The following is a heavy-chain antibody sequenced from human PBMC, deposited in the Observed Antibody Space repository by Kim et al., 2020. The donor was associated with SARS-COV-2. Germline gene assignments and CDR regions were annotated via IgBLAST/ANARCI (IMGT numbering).Heavy chain of an antibody. CDR2: IYYSGST. Sequence: SETLSLTCTVSGGSISSYYWSWIRQPPGKGLEWIGYIYYSGSTNYNPSLKSRVTISVETFMHQFSLKLSSVTAADTAVYYCAREVEGYTSSWYVDYWGQGTLVTVSP. CDR1: GGSISSYY. V-gene: IGHV4-59*13. CDR3: AREVEGYTSSWYVDY. D-gene: IGHD6-13*01. J-gene: IGHJ4*02.